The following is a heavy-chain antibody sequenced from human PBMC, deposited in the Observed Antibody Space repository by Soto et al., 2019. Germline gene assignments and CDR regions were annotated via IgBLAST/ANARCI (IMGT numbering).Heavy chain of an antibody. CDR2: TYYRSKWYN. CDR3: ARDLLLWFGELAKGYYYYGMDV. Sequence: TLSLTCAISGDSVSSNSAAWNWIRQSPSRGLEWLGRTYYRSKWYNDYAVSVKSRITINPDTSKNQFSLQLNSVTPEDTAVYYCARDLLLWFGELAKGYYYYGMDVWGQGTTVTVSS. V-gene: IGHV6-1*01. J-gene: IGHJ6*02. CDR1: GDSVSSNSAA. D-gene: IGHD3-10*01.